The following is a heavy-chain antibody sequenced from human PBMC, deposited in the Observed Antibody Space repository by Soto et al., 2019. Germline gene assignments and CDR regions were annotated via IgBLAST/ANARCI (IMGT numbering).Heavy chain of an antibody. D-gene: IGHD6-19*01. CDR1: GGSISSCY. J-gene: IGHJ3*02. Sequence: SETLSLTGTVSGGSISSCYWGWIRQPPGKGLEWIGYIYYSGSTNYNPSLKSRVTISVDTSKNQFSLKLSSVTAADTAVYYCARDRDSSGWYGSTAFDIWGQGTMVTVSS. CDR3: ARDRDSSGWYGSTAFDI. CDR2: IYYSGST. V-gene: IGHV4-59*01.